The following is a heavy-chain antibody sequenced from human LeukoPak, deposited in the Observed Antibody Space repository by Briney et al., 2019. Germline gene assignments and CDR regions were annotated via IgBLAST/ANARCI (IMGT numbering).Heavy chain of an antibody. CDR3: ARGGSGDSSGLY. CDR2: IYYSGST. Sequence: PSETLSLTCTVSDGSISSYYWSWIRQPPGKGLEWIGYIYYSGSTNYNPSLKSRVTISVDTSKNQFSLKLSSVTAADTAVYYCARGGSGDSSGLYWGQGTLVTVSS. CDR1: DGSISSYY. V-gene: IGHV4-59*01. D-gene: IGHD6-19*01. J-gene: IGHJ4*02.